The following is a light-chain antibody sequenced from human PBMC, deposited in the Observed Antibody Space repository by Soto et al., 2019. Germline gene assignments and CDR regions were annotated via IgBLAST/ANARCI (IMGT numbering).Light chain of an antibody. J-gene: IGKJ4*01. CDR3: QQRSNWPLT. CDR2: DAS. CDR1: QSVTSY. Sequence: EIVLTQSPATLSLSPGERATLSCRASQSVTSYLAWYQQKPGQAPRLLIYDASNRATGIPARFSGSGSGTDFPLTISSLEPEDFGVYYRQQRSNWPLTFGGGTKVEIK. V-gene: IGKV3-11*01.